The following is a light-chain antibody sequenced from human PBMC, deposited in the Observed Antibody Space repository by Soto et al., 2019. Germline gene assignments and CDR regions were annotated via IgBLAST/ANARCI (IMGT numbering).Light chain of an antibody. V-gene: IGLV4-69*01. Sequence: QPVLTQSPSASASLGASVKLTCTLSSGNSSYAIAWHQQQPEKGPRYLMKLNSDGSHSKGDGIPDRFSGSSSGAERYLTISSLQSEDEADYYCQTWGTGHWVFVGGTKLTVL. J-gene: IGLJ3*02. CDR2: LNSDGSH. CDR3: QTWGTGHWV. CDR1: SGNSSYA.